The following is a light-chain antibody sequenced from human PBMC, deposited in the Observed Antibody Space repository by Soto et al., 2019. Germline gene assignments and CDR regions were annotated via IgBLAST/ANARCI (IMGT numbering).Light chain of an antibody. CDR1: QAVSSNF. J-gene: IGKJ2*01. CDR3: QQYGSSLYT. V-gene: IGKV3-20*01. Sequence: EIVLMQSPGTLSLSPGERATLSCRASQAVSSNFLAWYQQKPGQAPRLLVYGASSRAPGIPDRFSGSGSGTDFTLTISGLEPEDCAVYFCQQYGSSLYTFGQGTKLEIK. CDR2: GAS.